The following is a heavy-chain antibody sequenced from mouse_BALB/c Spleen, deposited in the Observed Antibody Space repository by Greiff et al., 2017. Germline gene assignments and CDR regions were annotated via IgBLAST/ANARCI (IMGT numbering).Heavy chain of an antibody. Sequence: EVKVVESGGGLVKPGGSLKLSCAASGFTFSSYAMSWVRQSPEKRLEWVAEISSGGSYTYYPDTVTGRFTISRDNAKNTLYLEMSSLRSEDTAMYYCAREYGNSRFAYWGQGTLVTVSA. J-gene: IGHJ3*01. V-gene: IGHV5-9-4*01. CDR2: ISSGGSYT. CDR3: AREYGNSRFAY. CDR1: GFTFSSYA. D-gene: IGHD2-10*02.